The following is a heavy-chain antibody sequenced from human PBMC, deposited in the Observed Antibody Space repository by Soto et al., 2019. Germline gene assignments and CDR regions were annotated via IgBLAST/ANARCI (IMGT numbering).Heavy chain of an antibody. CDR3: VQGGRRYYYYGMDV. CDR1: GGTFSSYA. J-gene: IGHJ6*02. D-gene: IGHD3-10*01. CDR2: IIPIFGTA. V-gene: IGHV1-69*13. Sequence: SVKVSCKASGGTFSSYAISWVRQAPGQGLEWMGGIIPIFGTANYAQRFQGRVTITADESTSTAYMALSSLRSEDTAVYYCVQGGRRYYYYGMDVCGQGTTVTVSS.